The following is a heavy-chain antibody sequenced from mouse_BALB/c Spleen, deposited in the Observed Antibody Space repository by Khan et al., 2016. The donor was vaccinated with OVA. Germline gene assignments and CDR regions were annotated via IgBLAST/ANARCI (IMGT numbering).Heavy chain of an antibody. J-gene: IGHJ1*01. Sequence: EVKLEESGPGLVKPSQSLSLTCSVTGYSITSGYRWNWIRQFPGNKLEWMGYISYDGSNNYNPSLKHRISITRDTSKNQFFLKLNSVTTEDTATYYCARGGAVVPYWYFDFWGAGTTVTVSS. CDR3: ARGGAVVPYWYFDF. D-gene: IGHD1-1*01. CDR1: GYSITSGYR. V-gene: IGHV3-6*02. CDR2: ISYDGSN.